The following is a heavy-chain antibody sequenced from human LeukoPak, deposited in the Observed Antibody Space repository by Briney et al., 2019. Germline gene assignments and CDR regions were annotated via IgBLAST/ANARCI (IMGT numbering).Heavy chain of an antibody. V-gene: IGHV1-46*01. D-gene: IGHD3-3*01. CDR2: INPSGGST. J-gene: IGHJ4*02. Sequence: GASVKVSCKASVYTFTSYYMHWVRPAPGQGLEWMGIINPSGGSTSYAQKFQGRVTMTRDTSTSTVYMELSSLRSEDTAVYYCARSPAYYDFWSGYPSEEYYFDYWGQGPLVTVSS. CDR3: ARSPAYYDFWSGYPSEEYYFDY. CDR1: VYTFTSYY.